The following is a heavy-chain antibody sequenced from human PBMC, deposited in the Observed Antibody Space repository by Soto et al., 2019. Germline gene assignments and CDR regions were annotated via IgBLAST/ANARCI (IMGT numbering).Heavy chain of an antibody. D-gene: IGHD2-15*01. Sequence: EVQLLESGGGLVQPGGSLRLSCAASGFTFSSYAMSWVRQAPGKGLEWVSAISGSGGSTYYADSVKGRFTISRDNSKNTLYLQMNSLRAEDTAVYYCAKDDQMDIVVVVAATGFAYWGQGTLVTVSS. CDR2: ISGSGGST. V-gene: IGHV3-23*01. CDR1: GFTFSSYA. J-gene: IGHJ4*02. CDR3: AKDDQMDIVVVVAATGFAY.